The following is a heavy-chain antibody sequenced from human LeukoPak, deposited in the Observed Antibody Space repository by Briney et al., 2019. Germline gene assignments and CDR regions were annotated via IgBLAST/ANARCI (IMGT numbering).Heavy chain of an antibody. J-gene: IGHJ3*02. V-gene: IGHV4-34*01. Sequence: SETLSLTCAVYGGSFSGYYWSWIRQPPGKGLEWIGEINHSGSTNYNPSLKSRATISVDTSKNQFSLKLSSVTAADTAVYYCARVRFWSGYYRDAFDIWGQGTMVTVSS. D-gene: IGHD3-3*01. CDR2: INHSGST. CDR3: ARVRFWSGYYRDAFDI. CDR1: GGSFSGYY.